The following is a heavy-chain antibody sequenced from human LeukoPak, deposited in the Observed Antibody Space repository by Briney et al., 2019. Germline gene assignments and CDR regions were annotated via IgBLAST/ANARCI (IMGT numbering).Heavy chain of an antibody. Sequence: PGGSLRLSCAASGFTFSSYNMIWVRQAPGKGLEWVSSISSSATYIYYTDSLKGRFTISRDNAKNSLYLQMNSLRAEDTAVYYCARATGSGSYIVYYYGMDVWGQGTTVTVSS. D-gene: IGHD3-10*01. CDR1: GFTFSSYN. V-gene: IGHV3-21*06. CDR3: ARATGSGSYIVYYYGMDV. CDR2: ISSSATYI. J-gene: IGHJ6*02.